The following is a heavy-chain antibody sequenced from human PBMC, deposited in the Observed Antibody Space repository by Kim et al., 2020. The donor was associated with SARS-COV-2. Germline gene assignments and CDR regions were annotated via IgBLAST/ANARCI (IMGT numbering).Heavy chain of an antibody. J-gene: IGHJ4*02. D-gene: IGHD6-19*01. CDR2: IYYSGST. CDR3: ARAGSGWSFDY. V-gene: IGHV4-59*01. CDR1: GGSINSYY. Sequence: SETLSLTCTVSGGSINSYYWSWIRQPPGKGLEWIGYIYYSGSTNYNPSLKSRVTISVDTSKNQFSLKLSSVTAADTAVYYCARAGSGWSFDYWGQGTLVT.